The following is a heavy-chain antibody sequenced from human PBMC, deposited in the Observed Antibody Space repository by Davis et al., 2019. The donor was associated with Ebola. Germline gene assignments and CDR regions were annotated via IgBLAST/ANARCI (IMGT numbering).Heavy chain of an antibody. D-gene: IGHD3-22*01. Sequence: SETLSLTCTVSGGSISSSSYYWGWIRQPPGKGLEWIGSIYYSGSTYYNPSLKSRVTISVDTSKNQFTLKLGSVTAADTAVYYCATLFYYDATGTALDSWGQGTLVTVSS. J-gene: IGHJ4*02. V-gene: IGHV4-39*06. CDR3: ATLFYYDATGTALDS. CDR1: GGSISSSSYY. CDR2: IYYSGST.